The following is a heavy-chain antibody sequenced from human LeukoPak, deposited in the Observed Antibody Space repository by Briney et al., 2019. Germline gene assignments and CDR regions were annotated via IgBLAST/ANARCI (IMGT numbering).Heavy chain of an antibody. J-gene: IGHJ3*02. CDR1: GITLATSP. D-gene: IGHD1-26*01. Sequence: GGSLRLSCVASGITLATSPMDWVRQAPGKGLEWVAVISFDGSNKYYADSVKGRFTISRDNSKNTLYLQMNSLRAEDTAVYYCAKSIVGATGDAFDIWGQGTMVTVSS. CDR2: ISFDGSNK. V-gene: IGHV3-30*18. CDR3: AKSIVGATGDAFDI.